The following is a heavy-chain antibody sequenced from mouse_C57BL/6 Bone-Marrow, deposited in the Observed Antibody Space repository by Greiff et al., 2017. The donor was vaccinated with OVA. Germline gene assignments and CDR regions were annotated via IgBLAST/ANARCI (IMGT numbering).Heavy chain of an antibody. Sequence: EVKLQESGPVLVKPGASVKMSCKASGYTFTDYYMNWVKQSHGKSLEWIGVINPYNGGTSYNQKFKGKATLTVDKSSSTAYMELNSLTSEDSAVYYCARYSYYYGSSYRYFDVWGTGTTVTVSS. CDR3: ARYSYYYGSSYRYFDV. J-gene: IGHJ1*03. CDR2: INPYNGGT. D-gene: IGHD1-1*01. CDR1: GYTFTDYY. V-gene: IGHV1-19*01.